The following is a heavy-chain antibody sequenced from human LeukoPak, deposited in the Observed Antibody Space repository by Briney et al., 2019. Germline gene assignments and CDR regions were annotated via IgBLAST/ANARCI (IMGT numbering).Heavy chain of an antibody. Sequence: GGSLRLSCAASGFTFSSYAMSWVRQAPGKGLEWVSAISGSGGSTYYADSVKGRFTISRDNSKNTLYLQMNSLRAEDTAVYYCAKDEEVWSYYGSGSPYWGQGTLVTVSS. CDR3: AKDEEVWSYYGSGSPY. CDR1: GFTFSSYA. D-gene: IGHD3-10*01. CDR2: ISGSGGST. J-gene: IGHJ4*02. V-gene: IGHV3-23*01.